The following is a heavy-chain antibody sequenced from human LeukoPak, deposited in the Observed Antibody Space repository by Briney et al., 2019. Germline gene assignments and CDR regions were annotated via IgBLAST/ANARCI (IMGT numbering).Heavy chain of an antibody. D-gene: IGHD3-3*01. Sequence: ASVKVSCKASGYTFTSYDMNWVRQGTGQGLEWMGWMNPNSGNTGYAQKFQGRVTMTRNTSISTAYMELSSLRSEDTAVYYCAIGFGRTIFGVVTAIDYWGQGTLVTVSS. CDR2: MNPNSGNT. J-gene: IGHJ4*02. CDR3: AIGFGRTIFGVVTAIDY. V-gene: IGHV1-8*01. CDR1: GYTFTSYD.